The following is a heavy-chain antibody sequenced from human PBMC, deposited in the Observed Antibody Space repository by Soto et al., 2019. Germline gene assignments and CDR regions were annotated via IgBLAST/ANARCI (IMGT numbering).Heavy chain of an antibody. CDR1: GFTFSSYG. CDR2: ISYDGSNK. CDR3: AKENHMGWFDP. J-gene: IGHJ5*02. V-gene: IGHV3-30*18. D-gene: IGHD2-21*01. Sequence: GESLNISCAASGFTFSSYGMHWVRQAPGKGLEWVAVISYDGSNKYYADSVKGRFTISRDNSKNTLYLQMNSLRAEDTAVYYCAKENHMGWFDPWGQGTLVTVSS.